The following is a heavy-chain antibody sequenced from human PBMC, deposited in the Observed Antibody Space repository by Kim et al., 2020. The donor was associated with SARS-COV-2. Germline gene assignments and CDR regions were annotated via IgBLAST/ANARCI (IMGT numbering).Heavy chain of an antibody. CDR2: ISGSGGST. D-gene: IGHD3-10*01. Sequence: GGSLRLSCAASGFTFSSYAMSWVRQAPGKGLEWVSAISGSGGSTYYADSVKGRFTISRDNSKNTLYLQMNSLRAEDTAVYYCAKDSGRYYYGSGSAIDYWGQGTLVTVSS. CDR3: AKDSGRYYYGSGSAIDY. CDR1: GFTFSSYA. J-gene: IGHJ4*02. V-gene: IGHV3-23*01.